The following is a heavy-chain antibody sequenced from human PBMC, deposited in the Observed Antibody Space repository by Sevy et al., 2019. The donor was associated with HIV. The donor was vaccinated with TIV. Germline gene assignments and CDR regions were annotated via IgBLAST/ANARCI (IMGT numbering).Heavy chain of an antibody. CDR3: ARDALDCVWGNRYNWFDP. CDR1: GFTFSSYS. D-gene: IGHD3-16*01. CDR2: ISSSSSTI. V-gene: IGHV3-48*02. J-gene: IGHJ5*02. Sequence: GGSLRLSCAASGFTFSSYSMNWVRQAPGKGLEWISYISSSSSTIYYADSVKGRFTISRDNAKNSLYLQMNSLRDEDTGVYYCARDALDCVWGNRYNWFDPWGQGTLVTVSS.